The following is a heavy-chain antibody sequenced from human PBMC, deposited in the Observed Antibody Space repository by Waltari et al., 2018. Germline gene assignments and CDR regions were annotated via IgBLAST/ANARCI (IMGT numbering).Heavy chain of an antibody. CDR2: IHPNSGAT. J-gene: IGHJ4*02. V-gene: IGHV1-2*02. D-gene: IGHD1-26*01. CDR3: ARAWFNSGFDY. CDR1: GYTFTGNY. Sequence: QVQLVQSGAEVKRPGASVKVSCKASGYTFTGNYIHWVRQAPGQGLEWMGWIHPNSGATEYAQKFQGRVTMTVDTSSTTGYMELGWLGSEDTAIYYCARAWFNSGFDYWGQGSLVAVSS.